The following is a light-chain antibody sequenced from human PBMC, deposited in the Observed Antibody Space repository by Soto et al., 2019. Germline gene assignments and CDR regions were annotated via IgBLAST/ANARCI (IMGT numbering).Light chain of an antibody. Sequence: DIQMTQSPSTLSASVGDRATITCRASQSIRSSLAWYQQKQGKAPKLLIYKASTLESRVPSRFSGIGSGKEFTLTIGSLQPDDFATYYRQQYSTVQGTFGQGTKLEIK. CDR1: QSIRSS. V-gene: IGKV1-5*03. J-gene: IGKJ2*02. CDR3: QQYSTVQGT. CDR2: KAS.